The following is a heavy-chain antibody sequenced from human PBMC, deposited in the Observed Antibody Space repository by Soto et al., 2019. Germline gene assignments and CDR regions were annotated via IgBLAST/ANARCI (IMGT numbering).Heavy chain of an antibody. V-gene: IGHV3-30*18. J-gene: IGHJ6*02. CDR1: GFTFSSYG. Sequence: GGSLRLSCAASGFTFSSYGMHWVRQAPGKGLKWVAVISYDGSNKYYADSVKGRFTISRDNSKNTLYLQMNSLRAEDTAVYYCAKGSYYDFWSGHHYGMDAWGQGTTVTVSS. D-gene: IGHD3-3*01. CDR3: AKGSYYDFWSGHHYGMDA. CDR2: ISYDGSNK.